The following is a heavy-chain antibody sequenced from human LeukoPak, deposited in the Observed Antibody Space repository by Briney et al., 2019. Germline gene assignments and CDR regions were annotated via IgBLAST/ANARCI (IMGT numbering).Heavy chain of an antibody. CDR2: IIPIFGTA. Sequence: ASVKVSCKASRCTFSSYTISWVRQAPGQGLEWMGGIIPIFGTANYAQKFQGRVTMTRDTSTSTVYMELSSLRSEDTAVYYCARFAVHRRITVAGQFGLDYWGQGTLVSLSS. CDR3: ARFAVHRRITVAGQFGLDY. V-gene: IGHV1-69*05. D-gene: IGHD6-19*01. J-gene: IGHJ4*02. CDR1: RCTFSSYT.